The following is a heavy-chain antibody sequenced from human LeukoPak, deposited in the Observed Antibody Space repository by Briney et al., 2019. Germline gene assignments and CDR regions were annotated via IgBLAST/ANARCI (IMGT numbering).Heavy chain of an antibody. Sequence: PGRSLRLSCAASGFSFSSCGMHWVRQAPGKGLEWVAVIWYDGSKKYYADSVKGRFTISRDNSKNTLYLQMNSLRAEDTAVYYCAKEPDYGDYFDYWGQGTLVTVSS. CDR2: IWYDGSKK. J-gene: IGHJ4*02. CDR3: AKEPDYGDYFDY. CDR1: GFSFSSCG. D-gene: IGHD4-17*01. V-gene: IGHV3-33*06.